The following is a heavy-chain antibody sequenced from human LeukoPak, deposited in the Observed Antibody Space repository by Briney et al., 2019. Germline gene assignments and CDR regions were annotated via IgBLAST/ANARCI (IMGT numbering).Heavy chain of an antibody. CDR3: ASHSSSRVSWI. CDR2: FDPEDGER. V-gene: IGHV1-24*01. J-gene: IGHJ3*02. Sequence: ASVKVSCKVSGYTVNDLSLHWVRQAPGKELEWVGGFDPEDGERRYSQKFQGRVTVTEDAVTDTAYLEVSSLRSDDTAMYYCASHSSSRVSWIWGQGTMVTVSS. D-gene: IGHD6-13*01. CDR1: GYTVNDLS.